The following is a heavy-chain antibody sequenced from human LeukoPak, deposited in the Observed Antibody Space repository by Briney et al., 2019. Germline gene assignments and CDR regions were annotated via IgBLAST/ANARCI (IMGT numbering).Heavy chain of an antibody. CDR2: IYHSGST. CDR3: ARGGGRRVWKQQLVPVPFDY. CDR1: GGSISSSSYY. J-gene: IGHJ4*02. D-gene: IGHD6-13*01. V-gene: IGHV4-39*07. Sequence: PSETLSLTCTVSGGSISSSSYYWGWIRQPPGKGLEWIGSIYHSGSTYYNPSLKSRVTISVDTSKNQFSLKLSSVTAADTAVYYCARGGGRRVWKQQLVPVPFDYWGQGTLVTVSS.